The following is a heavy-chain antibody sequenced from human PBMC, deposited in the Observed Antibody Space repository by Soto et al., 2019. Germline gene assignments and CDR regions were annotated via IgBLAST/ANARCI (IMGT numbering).Heavy chain of an antibody. CDR1: GFTFDDYA. D-gene: IGHD3-10*01. CDR3: AKDIRISYYHGMDV. J-gene: IGHJ6*02. Sequence: HPGGSLRLSCAASGFTFDDYATHWVRHAPGKGLEGVSGGSCNSGGVGYADSVKGRFTISRDNSKNSLYLQMNSLRAEDTALYYCAKDIRISYYHGMDVWGQGTTVTVSS. V-gene: IGHV3-9*01. CDR2: GSCNSGGV.